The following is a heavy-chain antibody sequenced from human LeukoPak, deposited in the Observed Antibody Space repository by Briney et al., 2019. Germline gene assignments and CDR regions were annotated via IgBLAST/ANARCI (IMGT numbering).Heavy chain of an antibody. CDR3: ARGDESLVYGMDV. V-gene: IGHV4-59*08. J-gene: IGHJ6*02. Sequence: PSETLSLTCTVSGTSITRDYWTWIRQPPGKGLEWVGYISYSGSTHYSPSLSSRVSISLDTSKNQFSLRLKSVTAADTAVYYCARGDESLVYGMDVWGQGTTVTVSS. CDR1: GTSITRDY. CDR2: ISYSGST.